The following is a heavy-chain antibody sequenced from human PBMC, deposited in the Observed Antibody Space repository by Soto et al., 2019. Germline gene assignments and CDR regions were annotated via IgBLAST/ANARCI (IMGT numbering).Heavy chain of an antibody. CDR2: IYYSGST. CDR3: ARGGRRSPGMDV. CDR1: GGSISSGGYY. V-gene: IGHV4-31*03. Sequence: SETLSLTCTVSGGSISSGGYYLSWIRQHPGKGLEWIGYIYYSGSTYYNPSPKSRVTISVDTSKNQFSLKLSSVTAADTAVYYCARGGRRSPGMDVWGQGTTVTVSS. J-gene: IGHJ6*02.